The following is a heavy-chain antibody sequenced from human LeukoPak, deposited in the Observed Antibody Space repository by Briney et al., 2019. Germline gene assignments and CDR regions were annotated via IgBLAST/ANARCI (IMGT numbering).Heavy chain of an antibody. CDR1: GYSFTNYL. CDR3: ARARYCSGGSCYAEY. CDR2: ISPDGSDT. D-gene: IGHD2-15*01. Sequence: KPGESLPISCKGSGYSFTNYLIGWVRQMPGKGLEWMGIISPDGSDTRYSPSFQGQVTISADKSISTAYLQWSSLKASDTAMYYCARARYCSGGSCYAEYWGEGTLVTVSS. J-gene: IGHJ4*02. V-gene: IGHV5-51*01.